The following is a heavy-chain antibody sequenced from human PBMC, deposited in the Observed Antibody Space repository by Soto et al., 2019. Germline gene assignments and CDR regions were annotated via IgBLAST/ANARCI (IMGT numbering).Heavy chain of an antibody. J-gene: IGHJ4*02. V-gene: IGHV3-15*07. D-gene: IGHD3-22*01. CDR1: GFTFSNAW. Sequence: GGSLILSCAASGFTFSNAWMNWVRQAPGKGLEWVGRIKSKTDGGTTDYAAPVKGRFTISRDDSKNTLYLQMNSLKTEDTAVYYCTTHPLTTYYYDSSGYYYFDFWGQGTLVTVSS. CDR2: IKSKTDGGTT. CDR3: TTHPLTTYYYDSSGYYYFDF.